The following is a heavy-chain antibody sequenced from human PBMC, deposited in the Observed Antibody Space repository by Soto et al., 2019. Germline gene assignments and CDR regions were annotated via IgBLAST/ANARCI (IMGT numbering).Heavy chain of an antibody. CDR3: AREFPYYVSSDSNIDY. CDR2: TYYRSKWYN. Sequence: PSQTLSLTCAISVDSVSDNSAAWNLISQSPSRGLEWLGRTYYRSKWYNDYAVSVKSRITVTPDTSKNQFYLHLNSVTPEDTAVYSCAREFPYYVSSDSNIDYWGQGALITVSS. V-gene: IGHV6-1*01. J-gene: IGHJ4*02. D-gene: IGHD3-16*01. CDR1: VDSVSDNSAA.